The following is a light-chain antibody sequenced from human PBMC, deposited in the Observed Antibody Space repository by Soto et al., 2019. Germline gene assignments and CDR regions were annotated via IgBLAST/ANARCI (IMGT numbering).Light chain of an antibody. CDR3: SSYTSSSTLDWV. V-gene: IGLV2-14*01. Sequence: QSALTQPASVSGSPGQSITISCTGTSSDVGGYKYVSWHQLHPGKAPKLIIYEVSNRPSGVSNRFSGSKSGNTASLTISGLQAEDEADYYCSSYTSSSTLDWVFGGGTQLTVL. J-gene: IGLJ3*02. CDR1: SSDVGGYKY. CDR2: EVS.